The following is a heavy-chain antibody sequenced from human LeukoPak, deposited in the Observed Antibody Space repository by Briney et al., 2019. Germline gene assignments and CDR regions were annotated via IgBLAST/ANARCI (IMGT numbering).Heavy chain of an antibody. Sequence: EGSLRLSCAASGFNISKYDMHWVRQTTKRRLEWVSGIGIPGDAYYVDAVKGRFTISRENAKNSVYLQMNSLRDGDTAVYFCAKAFDYNGLRGEGGSFDYWGQGAQVTVSS. CDR1: GFNISKYD. CDR2: IGIPGDA. J-gene: IGHJ4*02. CDR3: AKAFDYNGLRGEGGSFDY. V-gene: IGHV3-13*01. D-gene: IGHD4-11*01.